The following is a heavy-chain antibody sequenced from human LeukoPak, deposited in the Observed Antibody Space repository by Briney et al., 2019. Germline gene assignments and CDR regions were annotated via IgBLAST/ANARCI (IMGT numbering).Heavy chain of an antibody. CDR1: GYSISSGYY. V-gene: IGHV4-38-2*02. Sequence: SETLSLTCTVSGYSISSGYYWGWIRQPPGKGLEWIGNIYDSGSTYYNPSLKSRVTMSRDTSKNQFSLNLNSVTATDTAVYYCARECSSTTCYTRSFDPWGQGTLVTVSS. J-gene: IGHJ5*02. D-gene: IGHD2-2*02. CDR3: ARECSSTTCYTRSFDP. CDR2: IYDSGST.